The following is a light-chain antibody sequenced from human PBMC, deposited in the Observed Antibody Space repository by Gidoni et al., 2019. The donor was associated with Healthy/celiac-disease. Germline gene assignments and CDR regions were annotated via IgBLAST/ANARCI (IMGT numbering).Light chain of an antibody. CDR2: RNN. Sequence: QSVLPQPPSASGTPGQRVTISCSGSSSHIGSNYVYWYQQLPGTAPKLLIYRNNQRPSGVPDRFSGSKSGTSASLAISGLRSEDEADYYCAAWDDSLSAFYVFGTGTKVTVL. V-gene: IGLV1-47*01. J-gene: IGLJ1*01. CDR3: AAWDDSLSAFYV. CDR1: SSHIGSNY.